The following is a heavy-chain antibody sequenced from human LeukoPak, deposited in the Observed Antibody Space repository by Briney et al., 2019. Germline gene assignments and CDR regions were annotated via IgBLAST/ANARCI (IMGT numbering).Heavy chain of an antibody. CDR3: ARDRSPTTAGTLDS. CDR2: IIVFFGTA. CDR1: GGSFGIDG. D-gene: IGHD5-12*01. J-gene: IGHJ4*02. V-gene: IGHV1-69*06. Sequence: ASVTVSFKASGGSFGIDGVAWVRQAHGQGLEWMGRIIVFFGTAKYAQKFQGRVTITADTSTNTAYMELSHLRFEDTAVYFCARDRSPTTAGTLDSWGQGTLVTVSS.